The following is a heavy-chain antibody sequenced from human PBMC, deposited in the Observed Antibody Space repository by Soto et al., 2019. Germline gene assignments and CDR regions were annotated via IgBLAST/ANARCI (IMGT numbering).Heavy chain of an antibody. CDR2: INPNSGGT. Sequence: ASVKVSCKASGYTFTGYYMHWVRQAPGQGLEWMGWINPNSGGTNCAQKFQGRVTMTRDTSLSTAYMELSRLRSDDTGVYYCARAGWRSGSSRGGYYYYGMDVWGQGTTVTVSS. J-gene: IGHJ6*02. CDR3: ARAGWRSGSSRGGYYYYGMDV. CDR1: GYTFTGYY. D-gene: IGHD3-22*01. V-gene: IGHV1-2*02.